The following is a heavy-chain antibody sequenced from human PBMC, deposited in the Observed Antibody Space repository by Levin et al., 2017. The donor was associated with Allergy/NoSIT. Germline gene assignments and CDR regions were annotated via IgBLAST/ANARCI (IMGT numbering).Heavy chain of an antibody. CDR2: ISWNSGSI. J-gene: IGHJ3*02. CDR3: ARDNIGLPDAFDI. D-gene: IGHD3-10*01. V-gene: IGHV3-9*01. Sequence: GGSLRLSCAASGFTFNDYAMHWVRQAPGKGLEWVSGISWNSGSIGYADSVKGRFTISRDNAKNSLYLQMNSLRTEDTALYYCARDNIGLPDAFDIWGQGTMVIVSS. CDR1: GFTFNDYA.